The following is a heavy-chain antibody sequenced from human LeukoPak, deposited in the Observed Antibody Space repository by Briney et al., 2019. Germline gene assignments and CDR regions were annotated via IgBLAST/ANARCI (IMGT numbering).Heavy chain of an antibody. J-gene: IGHJ4*02. V-gene: IGHV3-30*18. CDR2: ISYDGSNK. Sequence: PGRSLRLSCAASGFTFSSYGMHWVRQAPGKGLEWVAVISYDGSNKYNADSVKGRFTISRDNSKNTLYLQMNSLRAEDTAVYYCAKDVDPFGSGSYVEGFDYWGQGTLVTVSS. CDR1: GFTFSSYG. CDR3: AKDVDPFGSGSYVEGFDY. D-gene: IGHD3-10*01.